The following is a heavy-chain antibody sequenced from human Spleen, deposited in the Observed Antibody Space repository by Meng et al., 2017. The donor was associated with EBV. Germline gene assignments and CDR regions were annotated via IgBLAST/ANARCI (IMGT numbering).Heavy chain of an antibody. V-gene: IGHV3-23*01. CDR3: AKHEVTMIVESDDY. D-gene: IGHD3-22*01. CDR2: ISGSAGTT. J-gene: IGHJ4*02. Sequence: VQVLESGGGLVQAGGSLRLSCAASGFTFSSFAMSWVRQAPGKGLEWVSDISGSAGTTYYADSVKGRFTISRDNSKNTLYLQMNSLRAEDTAVYYCAKHEVTMIVESDDYWGQGTLVTVSS. CDR1: GFTFSSFA.